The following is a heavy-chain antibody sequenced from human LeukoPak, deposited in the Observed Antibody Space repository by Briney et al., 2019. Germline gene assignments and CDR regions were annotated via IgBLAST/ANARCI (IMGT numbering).Heavy chain of an antibody. CDR1: GGSVSSSSYY. Sequence: SETLSLTCTVFGGSVSSSSYYWSWIRQPAGKGLEWIGRLYASGTTYYTPSLKSRVTMSVDTSKNQFSLKLRSVTAADTAVYYCARDPYYDTLTGHLILGAFDIWGQGTMVTVSS. J-gene: IGHJ3*02. V-gene: IGHV4-61*02. CDR2: LYASGTT. D-gene: IGHD3-9*01. CDR3: ARDPYYDTLTGHLILGAFDI.